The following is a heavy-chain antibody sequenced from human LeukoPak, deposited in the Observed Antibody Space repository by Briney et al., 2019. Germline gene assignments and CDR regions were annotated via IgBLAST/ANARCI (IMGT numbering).Heavy chain of an antibody. D-gene: IGHD2-2*01. V-gene: IGHV3-23*01. J-gene: IGHJ1*01. CDR2: ISGSGGST. Sequence: GGSLRLSCAASGFTFSSYGMSWVRQAPGKGLEWVSAISGSGGSTYYADSVKGRFTISRDNSKNTLYLQMNSLRAEDTAVYYCARVGDCSSTSCYVWYFQHWGQGTLVTVSS. CDR1: GFTFSSYG. CDR3: ARVGDCSSTSCYVWYFQH.